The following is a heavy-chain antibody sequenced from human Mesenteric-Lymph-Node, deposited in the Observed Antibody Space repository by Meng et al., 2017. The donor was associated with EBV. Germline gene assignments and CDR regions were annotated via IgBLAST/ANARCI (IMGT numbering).Heavy chain of an antibody. Sequence: QGPLQQWGAGLLKPSETLSLPWAVYGGSFSGYYWSWIRQPPGKGLEWIGEINHSGSTNYNPSLKSRVSISVDKSKNQFSLKLSSVTAADTAVYYCARSPYSGSYYANFDYWGQGTLVTVSS. D-gene: IGHD1-26*01. V-gene: IGHV4-34*01. J-gene: IGHJ4*02. CDR1: GGSFSGYY. CDR2: INHSGST. CDR3: ARSPYSGSYYANFDY.